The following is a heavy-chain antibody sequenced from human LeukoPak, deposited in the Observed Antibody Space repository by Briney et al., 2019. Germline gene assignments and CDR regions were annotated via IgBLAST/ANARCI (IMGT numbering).Heavy chain of an antibody. CDR1: GGSISSYY. CDR2: IYYSGST. Sequence: SETLSLTCTVSGGSISSYYWSWIRQPPGKGLEWIGYIYYSGSTNYNPSLKSRVTISVDTSKNQFSLKLSSVTAADTAVYFCAREPLGYGMDVWGQGTTVTVSS. V-gene: IGHV4-59*01. CDR3: AREPLGYGMDV. J-gene: IGHJ6*02.